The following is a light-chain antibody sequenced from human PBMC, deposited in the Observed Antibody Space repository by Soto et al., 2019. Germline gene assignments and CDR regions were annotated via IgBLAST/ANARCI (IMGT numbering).Light chain of an antibody. CDR2: GAS. Sequence: EIVMTQSPATLSVSPGGRATLSCRASQSVSNNFAWYQQKPGQAPRLLIYGASTRATGIPARFSGSGSGTEFTLTISSLQSGDFAVYYCQQYNNWPPWTFGQGTKVEIK. V-gene: IGKV3-15*01. J-gene: IGKJ1*01. CDR1: QSVSNN. CDR3: QQYNNWPPWT.